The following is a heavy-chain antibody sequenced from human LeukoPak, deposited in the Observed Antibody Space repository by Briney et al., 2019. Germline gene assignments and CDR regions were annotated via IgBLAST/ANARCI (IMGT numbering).Heavy chain of an antibody. V-gene: IGHV4-59*01. CDR3: AREQISMIRGFDN. Sequence: SETLSLTCTVSGGSISSYYWSWIRQPPGKGLELIGHIYYSGNTNYNPSLKSRVTISIDTSKKQFSLKLTSVTAPDTAVYYCAREQISMIRGFDNWGQGTLVTVSS. CDR1: GGSISSYY. D-gene: IGHD3-10*01. CDR2: IYYSGNT. J-gene: IGHJ4*02.